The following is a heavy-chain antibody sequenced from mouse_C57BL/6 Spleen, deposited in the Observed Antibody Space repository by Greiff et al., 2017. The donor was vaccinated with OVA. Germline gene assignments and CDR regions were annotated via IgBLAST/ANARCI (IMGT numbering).Heavy chain of an antibody. CDR2: IDPSDSET. CDR3: ARSYYGSSPYYAMDY. Sequence: VQLQQPGAELVRPGSSVKLSCKASGYTFTSYWMHWVKQRPIQGLEWIGNIDPSDSETHYNQKFKDKATLTVDKSSSTAYMQLSSLTSEDSAVYYCARSYYGSSPYYAMDYWGQGTSVTVSS. J-gene: IGHJ4*01. D-gene: IGHD1-1*01. V-gene: IGHV1-52*01. CDR1: GYTFTSYW.